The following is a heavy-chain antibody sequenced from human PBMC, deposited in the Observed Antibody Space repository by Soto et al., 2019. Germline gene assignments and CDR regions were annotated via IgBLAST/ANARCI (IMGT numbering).Heavy chain of an antibody. D-gene: IGHD4-17*01. CDR2: VYYRGRS. CDR3: VSQRTTVPTQAYFDY. V-gene: IGHV4-39*01. CDR1: GGSVTNSSYY. Sequence: SEALSLTCTVSGGSVTNSSYYWGWIRQSPGKGLEWIGSVYYRGRSYSKSSVKSRVTISVDTSKNRFSLSLNSVTASDTAVYFCVSQRTTVPTQAYFDYWGPGALVTVSS. J-gene: IGHJ4*02.